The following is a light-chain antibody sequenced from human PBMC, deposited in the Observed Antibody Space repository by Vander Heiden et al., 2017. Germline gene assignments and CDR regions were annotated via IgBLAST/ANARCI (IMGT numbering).Light chain of an antibody. CDR2: EDT. V-gene: IGLV3-10*01. J-gene: IGLJ3*02. Sequence: SYELTQLPSVSVSPRQTARITSSGDALPKKFAYWYQQKSGQAPVLVMFEDTKRPSGIPKRFSGSSSGTLATLTISGAQVEDEADYYCYSTDSSGNQGVFGGGTKVTVL. CDR3: YSTDSSGNQGV. CDR1: ALPKKF.